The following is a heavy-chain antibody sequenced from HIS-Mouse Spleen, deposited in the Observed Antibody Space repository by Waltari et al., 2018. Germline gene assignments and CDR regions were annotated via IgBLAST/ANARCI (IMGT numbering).Heavy chain of an antibody. J-gene: IGHJ4*02. CDR2: IYSGGST. Sequence: EVQLVETGGGLIQPGGSLRLSCAASGFTVSSNYMSWVRQAPGKGLEWVSLIYSGGSTYYDDSVKGRFTISRDNSKNTLYLQMNSLRAEDTAVYYCARHYYYGSGSYYFDYWGQGTLVTVSS. D-gene: IGHD3-10*01. CDR3: ARHYYYGSGSYYFDY. CDR1: GFTVSSNY. V-gene: IGHV3-53*02.